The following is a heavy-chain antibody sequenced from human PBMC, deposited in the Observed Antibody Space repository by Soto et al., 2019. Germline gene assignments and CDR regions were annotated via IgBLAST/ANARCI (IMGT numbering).Heavy chain of an antibody. Sequence: QLQLQESGSGLVKPSQTLSLTCAVSGGSISSGGYSWSWIRQPPGKGLEWIGYIYHSGSTYYNPPLXSXAXIXXDRSKNQFSPKLSSVTAADTAVYYCARGQVVAAQHWGQGTLVTVSS. CDR3: ARGQVVAAQH. V-gene: IGHV4-30-2*01. D-gene: IGHD2-15*01. CDR1: GGSISSGGYS. J-gene: IGHJ4*02. CDR2: IYHSGST.